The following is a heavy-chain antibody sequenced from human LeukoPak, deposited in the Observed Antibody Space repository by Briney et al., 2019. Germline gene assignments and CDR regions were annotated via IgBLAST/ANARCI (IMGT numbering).Heavy chain of an antibody. CDR3: ARTRDLAGALDY. J-gene: IGHJ4*02. CDR1: GGPICSHH. V-gene: IGHV4-59*11. Sequence: SETLSLTCTVSGGPICSHHWSWIRQPPGKGLEWIGYIYYSGSTNYNPSLKSRVTISVDTSKNQFSLKLSSVTAADTAVYYCARTRDLAGALDYWGQGTLVTVSS. CDR2: IYYSGST. D-gene: IGHD1-26*01.